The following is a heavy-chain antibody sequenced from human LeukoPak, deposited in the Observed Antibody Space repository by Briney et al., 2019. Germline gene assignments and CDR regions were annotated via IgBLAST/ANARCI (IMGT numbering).Heavy chain of an antibody. CDR1: GFTFSSYA. Sequence: GGSLRLSCAASGFTFSSYAMDWVRQAPGKGLEWVAGISSGDRTFHAESVKGRFTISRDKSKDTLYLQMNSLRAEDTAVYYCAKDATASPYFHWFDNWGQGTQVIVSS. V-gene: IGHV3-23*01. CDR2: ISSGDRT. J-gene: IGHJ4*02. CDR3: AKDATASPYFHWFDN. D-gene: IGHD3-9*01.